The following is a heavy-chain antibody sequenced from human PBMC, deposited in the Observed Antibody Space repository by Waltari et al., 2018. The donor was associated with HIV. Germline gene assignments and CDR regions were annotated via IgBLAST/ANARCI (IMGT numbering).Heavy chain of an antibody. Sequence: QLQLQESGPGLVKPSETLSLTCTVSGGSIRSSSYYWGWIRQPPGKGLEWIGSIYYSGSTYYNPSLKSRVTISVDTSKNQFSLKLSSVTATDTAVYYCARADIALMVYAPHFDYWGQGTLVTVSS. D-gene: IGHD2-8*01. J-gene: IGHJ4*02. CDR1: GGSIRSSSYY. CDR3: ARADIALMVYAPHFDY. CDR2: IYYSGST. V-gene: IGHV4-39*01.